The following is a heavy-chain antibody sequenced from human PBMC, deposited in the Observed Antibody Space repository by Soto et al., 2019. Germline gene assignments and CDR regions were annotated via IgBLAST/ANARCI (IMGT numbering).Heavy chain of an antibody. CDR2: IYYSGST. V-gene: IGHV4-30-4*01. CDR3: VRDMGATGWFDP. J-gene: IGHJ5*02. D-gene: IGHD1-26*01. CDR1: GGSISSGDYY. Sequence: QVQLQESGPGLVKPSQTLSLTCTVSGGSISSGDYYWSWIRQSPGKGLEWIGYIYYSGSTYYNPSLKSRVTLSVDTSKNQFSLKLSSVTAADAAAYYCVRDMGATGWFDPWGQGTLLTVSS.